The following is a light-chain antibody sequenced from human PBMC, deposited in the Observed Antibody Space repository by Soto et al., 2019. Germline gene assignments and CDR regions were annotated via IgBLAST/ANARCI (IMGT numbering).Light chain of an antibody. J-gene: IGKJ1*01. V-gene: IGKV3-11*01. Sequence: EIVLTQSPATLSLSPGEGATLSCRASQSVSSYLAWYQQKPGQAPRLLIYDASNRATGIPARFSGSGSGTDFTLIISSLEPEDFAVYYCQQRSTWPVTLGLGTKVEV. CDR2: DAS. CDR1: QSVSSY. CDR3: QQRSTWPVT.